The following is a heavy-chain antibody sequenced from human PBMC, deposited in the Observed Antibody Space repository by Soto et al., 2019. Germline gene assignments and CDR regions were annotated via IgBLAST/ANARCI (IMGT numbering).Heavy chain of an antibody. D-gene: IGHD5-18*01. Sequence: QVQLVQSGAEVKKPGSSVKVSCKASGGTFSSYAISWVRQAPGQGLEWMGGIIPIFGTANYAQKSQGRVTITADESTSTAYMELSSLRSEDTAVYYCASEAGGDTAMAIDYWGQGTLVTVSS. J-gene: IGHJ4*02. V-gene: IGHV1-69*12. CDR3: ASEAGGDTAMAIDY. CDR1: GGTFSSYA. CDR2: IIPIFGTA.